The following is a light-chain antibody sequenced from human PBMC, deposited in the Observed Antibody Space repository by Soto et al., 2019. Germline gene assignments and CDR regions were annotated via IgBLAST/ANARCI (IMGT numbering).Light chain of an antibody. CDR3: SSYANTNTYV. CDR1: SSDVGGYNY. V-gene: IGLV2-14*01. Sequence: QSVLTQPASVSGSPGQSITISCTGTSSDVGGYNYVSWFQQHPDKAPKLVIYEVTHRPSGFSDRFSGSKSGNTAFLTISGLQTEDEADYYCSSYANTNTYVFGPGPKATVL. CDR2: EVT. J-gene: IGLJ1*01.